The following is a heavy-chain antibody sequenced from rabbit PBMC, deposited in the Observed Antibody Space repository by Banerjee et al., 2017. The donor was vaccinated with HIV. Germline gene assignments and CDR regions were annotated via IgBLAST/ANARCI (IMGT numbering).Heavy chain of an antibody. J-gene: IGHJ4*01. CDR3: AGWVSGSGYFNL. CDR1: GFSFSSGYW. D-gene: IGHD1-1*01. CDR2: IDTGSGST. V-gene: IGHV1S40*01. Sequence: QSLEESGGDLVKPGASLTLTCTASGFSFSSGYWISWVRQAPGKGLEWIACIDTGSGSTYYASWAKGRFTISKTSSTTVTLQMTSLTAADTATYFCAGWVSGSGYFNLWGPGTLVTVS.